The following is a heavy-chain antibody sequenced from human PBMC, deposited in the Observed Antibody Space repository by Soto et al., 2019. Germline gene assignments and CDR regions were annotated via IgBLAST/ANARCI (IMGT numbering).Heavy chain of an antibody. Sequence: PGGSLRLSCAASGFNVSGDYITWVRQAPGKGLEWVSVIFSTGGTYYADSVKGRFTISRDNSKNTLDLQMNSLRDEDSAIYYCARARIVANFYFYYGMDVWGHGTTAPVSS. J-gene: IGHJ6*02. D-gene: IGHD5-12*01. V-gene: IGHV3-53*01. CDR2: IFSTGGT. CDR3: ARARIVANFYFYYGMDV. CDR1: GFNVSGDY.